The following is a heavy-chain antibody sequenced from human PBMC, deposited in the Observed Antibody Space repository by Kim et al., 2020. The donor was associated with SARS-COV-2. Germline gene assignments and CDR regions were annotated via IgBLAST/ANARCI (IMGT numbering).Heavy chain of an antibody. CDR1: GFTFSSYG. D-gene: IGHD6-13*01. CDR3: VKDRPYSSSPGDNWFDP. Sequence: LSLTCAASGFTFSSYGMHWVRQAPGKGLEWVAVISYDGSNKYYADSVKGRFTISRDNSKNTLYLQMNSLRAEDTAVYYCVKDRPYSSSPGDNWFDPW. CDR2: ISYDGSNK. J-gene: IGHJ5*02. V-gene: IGHV3-30*18.